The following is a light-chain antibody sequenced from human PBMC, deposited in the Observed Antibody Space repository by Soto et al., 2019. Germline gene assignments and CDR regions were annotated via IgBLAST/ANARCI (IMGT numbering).Light chain of an antibody. Sequence: QSVLTQPPSVSGTPGQRVTISCSGSPSTIGSNVVKWYPQFPGTAPKVVIYNDNQRPSGVPDRFSGSKSGTSASLAISGLQSEDEADYYCASWHDARHGYVFGTGTKLTVL. CDR3: ASWHDARHGYV. J-gene: IGLJ1*01. CDR2: NDN. CDR1: PSTIGSNV. V-gene: IGLV1-44*01.